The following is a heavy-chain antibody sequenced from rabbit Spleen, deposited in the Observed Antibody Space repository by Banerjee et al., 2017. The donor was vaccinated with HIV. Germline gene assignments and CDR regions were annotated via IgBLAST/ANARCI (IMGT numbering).Heavy chain of an antibody. CDR1: GFSFSNKAV. J-gene: IGHJ6*01. Sequence: QSLEESGGGLVKPEGSLKLSCTASGFSFSNKAVMCWVRQAPGKGLEWIACINVVTGKAVYASWAKGRFTFSKTSSTTVTLQMTSLTVADTATYFCARDTGSSFSSYGMDLWGQGTLVTVS. D-gene: IGHD8-1*01. V-gene: IGHV1S40*01. CDR2: INVVTGKA. CDR3: ARDTGSSFSSYGMDL.